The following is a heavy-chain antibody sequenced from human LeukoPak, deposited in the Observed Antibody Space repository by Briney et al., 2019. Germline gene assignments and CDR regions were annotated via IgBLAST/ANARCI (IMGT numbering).Heavy chain of an antibody. V-gene: IGHV1-2*02. CDR3: ARVSIFGVVTEYGMDV. CDR1: GYTFTGYY. CDR2: INPNSGGT. J-gene: IGHJ6*02. D-gene: IGHD3-3*01. Sequence: ASVKVSCKASGYTFTGYYMHWVRQAPGQGLEWMGWINPNSGGTNYAQKFQGRVTMTRDTSISTAYMELSRLRSDDTAVYYCARVSIFGVVTEYGMDVWGQGTTVTVSS.